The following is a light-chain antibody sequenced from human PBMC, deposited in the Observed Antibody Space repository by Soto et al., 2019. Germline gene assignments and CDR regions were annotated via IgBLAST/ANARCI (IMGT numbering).Light chain of an antibody. CDR3: QQHSLWPKT. CDR2: RAS. J-gene: IGKJ1*01. Sequence: EVVMTQSPVTLSVSPGDRATLSCRAGQSVSSNLAWFQQKFGRAPRLLMYRASTRATDVPARFSGSGSGTEFNLILSSLQSEDFAVYFCQQHSLWPKTFGQGTRVEIK. V-gene: IGKV3-15*01. CDR1: QSVSSN.